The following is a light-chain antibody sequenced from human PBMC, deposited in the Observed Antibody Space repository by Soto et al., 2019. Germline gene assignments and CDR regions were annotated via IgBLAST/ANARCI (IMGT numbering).Light chain of an antibody. Sequence: DIHMTQSPSTLSASVGDRVTITCRASQSISIWLAWYQQKPGKAPNLLIYKTSSLETGVPSRFRGSGSGTEFTLTTSSLQADDCATYYCQHWHDYSWTFGQGTKVEVK. J-gene: IGKJ1*01. V-gene: IGKV1-5*03. CDR2: KTS. CDR3: QHWHDYSWT. CDR1: QSISIW.